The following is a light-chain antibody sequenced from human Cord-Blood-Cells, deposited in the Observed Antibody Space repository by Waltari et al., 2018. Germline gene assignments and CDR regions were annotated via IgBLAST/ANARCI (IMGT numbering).Light chain of an antibody. V-gene: IGKV1-5*01. J-gene: IGKJ1*01. Sequence: IQMTQSPSTLCAAVGDRVTITWRAGQSISSWLAWYQQKPGKAPKLLIYDASSLESGVPSMFSGSGSGTEFTLTISSLQPDDFATYYCQQYNSYWTFGQGTKVEIK. CDR1: QSISSW. CDR2: DAS. CDR3: QQYNSYWT.